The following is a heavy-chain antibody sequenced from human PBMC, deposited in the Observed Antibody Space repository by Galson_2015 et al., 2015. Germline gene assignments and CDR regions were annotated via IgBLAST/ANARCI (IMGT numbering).Heavy chain of an antibody. CDR1: GFTFSNYY. V-gene: IGHV3-11*01. CDR3: ARRFCSGGSCYWTVDY. Sequence: SLRLSCAGSGFTFSNYYMSWLRQAPGEGLEWVSYISTSGSTIYYADSVKGRFTISRDNAKNSLYLQMNSLRAEDTAVYYCARRFCSGGSCYWTVDYWGRGTLVTVSS. J-gene: IGHJ4*02. CDR2: ISTSGSTI. D-gene: IGHD2-15*01.